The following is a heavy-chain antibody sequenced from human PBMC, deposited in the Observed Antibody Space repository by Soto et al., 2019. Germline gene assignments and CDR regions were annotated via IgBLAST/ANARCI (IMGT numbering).Heavy chain of an antibody. CDR3: ARAAVVVAATRYYFDY. V-gene: IGHV1-46*01. J-gene: IGHJ4*02. D-gene: IGHD2-15*01. Sequence: ASVKVSCKASGYTFTSQNMHWVRQAPGQGLEWMGVINPSIGATTYAQKFQGRVTITRDTSASTAYMELSSLRSEDTAVYYCARAAVVVAATRYYFDYWGQGTLVTVSS. CDR1: GYTFTSQN. CDR2: INPSIGAT.